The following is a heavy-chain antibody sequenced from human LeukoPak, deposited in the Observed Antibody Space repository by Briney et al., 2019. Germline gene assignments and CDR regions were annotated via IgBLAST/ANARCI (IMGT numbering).Heavy chain of an antibody. CDR3: ASAEDGYNLDDAFDT. J-gene: IGHJ3*02. V-gene: IGHV4-59*01. D-gene: IGHD5-24*01. Sequence: SETLPLTCTVSGRSISSYYWSWIRQPPGKGLEWIGYIYYSESTNYNPSLKSRVTVPVDTSKNQFSLKLSSVTAADTAVYYCASAEDGYNLDDAFDTWGQGTMVTGSS. CDR1: GRSISSYY. CDR2: IYYSEST.